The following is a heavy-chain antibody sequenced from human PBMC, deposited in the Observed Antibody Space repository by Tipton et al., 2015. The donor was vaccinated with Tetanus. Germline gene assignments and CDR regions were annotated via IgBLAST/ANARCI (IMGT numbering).Heavy chain of an antibody. Sequence: TLSLTCTVSGGSISSYYWSWIRQPPGKGLEWIGYIYYSGSTNYNPSLKSRVTISVDTSKNQFSLKLSSVTAADTAVYYCAGDSGWTDCWGQGTLVTVSS. CDR1: GGSISSYY. J-gene: IGHJ4*02. CDR2: IYYSGST. D-gene: IGHD6-19*01. CDR3: AGDSGWTDC. V-gene: IGHV4-59*01.